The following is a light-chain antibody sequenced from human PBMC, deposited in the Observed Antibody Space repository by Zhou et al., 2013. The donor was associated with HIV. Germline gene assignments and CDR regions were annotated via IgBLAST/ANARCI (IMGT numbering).Light chain of an antibody. CDR2: KVS. V-gene: IGKV2-30*01. Sequence: DVVMTQSPLSLPVTLGQPASISCRSSQSLVFSDGNTYLNWFQQRPGHSPRRLIYKVSNRDSGVPDRFSGSGSGTDFTLTISRVEADDVGVYYCMQGTHWPPTFGQGTKLDIK. J-gene: IGKJ2*01. CDR1: QSLVFSDGNTY. CDR3: MQGTHWPPT.